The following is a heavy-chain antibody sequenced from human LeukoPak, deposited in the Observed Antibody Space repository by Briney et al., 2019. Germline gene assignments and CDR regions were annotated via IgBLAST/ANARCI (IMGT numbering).Heavy chain of an antibody. CDR3: AKSTGRMNHGRIRYYYYGMDV. Sequence: GGSLRLSCAASGFTFSSYAMSWVRQAPGKGLEWVSAISGSGGSTYYADSVKGRFTISRDNSKNTLYLQMNSLRAEDTAVYYCAKSTGRMNHGRIRYYYYGMDVWGQGTTVTVSS. J-gene: IGHJ6*02. V-gene: IGHV3-23*01. D-gene: IGHD1-14*01. CDR1: GFTFSSYA. CDR2: ISGSGGST.